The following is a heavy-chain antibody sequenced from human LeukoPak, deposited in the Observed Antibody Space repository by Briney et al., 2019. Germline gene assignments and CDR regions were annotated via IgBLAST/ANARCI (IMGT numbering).Heavy chain of an antibody. CDR1: GGSFSGYY. J-gene: IGHJ4*02. Sequence: SETLSLTCAVYGGSFSGYYWSWIRQPPGKGLEWIGEINHSGSTNYNPSLKSRVTISVDTSKNQFSLKLSSVTAADTAVYYCARVPRAWAIFGVVIPLYYFDYWGQGTLATVSS. V-gene: IGHV4-34*01. CDR2: INHSGST. D-gene: IGHD3-3*01. CDR3: ARVPRAWAIFGVVIPLYYFDY.